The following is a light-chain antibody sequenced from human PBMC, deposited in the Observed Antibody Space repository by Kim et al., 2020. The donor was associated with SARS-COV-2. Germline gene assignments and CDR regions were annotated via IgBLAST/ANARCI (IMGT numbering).Light chain of an antibody. CDR2: QDG. CDR3: QAWDRSVVV. Sequence: SYELTQPPSVSVSPGQTASITCSGDKLGDRYANWYRQKPGQSPVVVIYQDGHRPSGIPERFSGSSSGNTATLTISGTQAMDEADYYCQAWDRSVVVFGGG. V-gene: IGLV3-1*01. CDR1: KLGDRY. J-gene: IGLJ2*01.